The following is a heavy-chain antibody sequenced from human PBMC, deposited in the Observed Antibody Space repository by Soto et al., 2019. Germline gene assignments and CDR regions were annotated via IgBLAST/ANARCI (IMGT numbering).Heavy chain of an antibody. CDR2: IYYSGST. J-gene: IGHJ5*02. V-gene: IGHV4-39*01. Sequence: PSETLSLTCTVSGGSISSSSYYWGWIRQPPGKGLEWIGSIYYSGSTYYNPSLKSRVTISVDTSKNQFSLKLSSVTAAETAVYYCARRGVEDIEGFDPWGQGTLVTSPQ. CDR1: GGSISSSSYY. CDR3: ARRGVEDIEGFDP.